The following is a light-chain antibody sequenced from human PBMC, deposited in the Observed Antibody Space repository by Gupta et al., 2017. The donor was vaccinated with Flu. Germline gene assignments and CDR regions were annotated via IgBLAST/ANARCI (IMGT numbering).Light chain of an antibody. CDR2: DAS. CDR1: QSVGTY. J-gene: IGKJ2*01. Sequence: EIVSTQSPATLSLSPRERATLSCRASQSVGTYLAWYQQKPGQTPRLLVYDASNRATGIPARFSGSGSGTDFTLTISSLEPEDFAVYYCQKRSNWPPYTFGQGTRLEI. CDR3: QKRSNWPPYT. V-gene: IGKV3-11*01.